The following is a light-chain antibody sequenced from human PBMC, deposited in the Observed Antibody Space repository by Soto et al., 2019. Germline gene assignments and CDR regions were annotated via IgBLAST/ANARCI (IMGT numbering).Light chain of an antibody. J-gene: IGLJ1*01. CDR2: EVS. CDR1: SSDVGGYNY. Sequence: TQPASVSGSPGQSITISFTGTSSDVGGYNYVSWYQQHPGKAPKLMIYEVSNRPSGVSNRFSGSKSGNTASLTISGLQAEDEADYYCSSYTSSSTLFVFGTGTKVTVL. CDR3: SSYTSSSTLFV. V-gene: IGLV2-14*01.